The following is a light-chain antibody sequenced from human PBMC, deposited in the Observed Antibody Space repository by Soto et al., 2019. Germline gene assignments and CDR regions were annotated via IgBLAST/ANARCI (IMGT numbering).Light chain of an antibody. Sequence: QSVLTQPPSASGSPGQSVTISCTGTSSDVGGYNYVSWYQHHPGKAPKLMIYEVSKRPSGVPDRFSGSKSGSAASLTVSGLQAEDEADYYCSSYAGSNNFVVFGGGTQLTVL. CDR2: EVS. CDR1: SSDVGGYNY. V-gene: IGLV2-8*01. CDR3: SSYAGSNNFVV. J-gene: IGLJ2*01.